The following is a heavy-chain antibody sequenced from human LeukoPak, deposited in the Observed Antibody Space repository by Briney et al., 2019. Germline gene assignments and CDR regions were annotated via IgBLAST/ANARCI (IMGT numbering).Heavy chain of an antibody. J-gene: IGHJ3*02. CDR1: GFTFSSYS. D-gene: IGHD3-9*01. CDR3: AKDLRINYDILTGYFPAPPAFDI. CDR2: IRYDGSDK. V-gene: IGHV3-30*02. Sequence: GGSLRLSCAGSGFTFSSYSMNWVRQAPGKGLEWVAFIRYDGSDKYYADSVKGRFPISRDNSINTLYLQVNSLRAEDTAVYYCAKDLRINYDILTGYFPAPPAFDIWGQGTMVTVSS.